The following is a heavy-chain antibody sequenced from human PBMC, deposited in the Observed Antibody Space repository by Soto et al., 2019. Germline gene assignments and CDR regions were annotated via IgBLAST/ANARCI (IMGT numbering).Heavy chain of an antibody. J-gene: IGHJ5*01. CDR1: GGSISRYY. CDR3: ARDQPLAARTIWFAS. V-gene: IGHV4-4*07. CDR2: IYTSGST. Sequence: SETLSLTCTVSGGSISRYYWSWIRQPAGKGLEWIGRIYTSGSTNYNPSLKSRVTMSVDTSKNQFSLKLSSVTAADTAVYYCARDQPLAARTIWFASWGQGTLLTVS. D-gene: IGHD6-6*01.